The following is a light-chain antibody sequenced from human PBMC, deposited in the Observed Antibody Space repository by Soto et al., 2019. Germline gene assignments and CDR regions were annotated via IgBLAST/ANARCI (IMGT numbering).Light chain of an antibody. J-gene: IGLJ2*01. V-gene: IGLV2-23*01. CDR3: CSYAGSSTDVV. CDR1: SSDVGSYNL. CDR2: EGS. Sequence: QSALTQPASVSGSPGQSITISCTVTSSDVGSYNLVSWYQQHPGKAPKLMIYEGSKRPSGVSNRFSGSKSGNTASLTISGLQDEDEADYYCCSYAGSSTDVVFGGGTKLTVL.